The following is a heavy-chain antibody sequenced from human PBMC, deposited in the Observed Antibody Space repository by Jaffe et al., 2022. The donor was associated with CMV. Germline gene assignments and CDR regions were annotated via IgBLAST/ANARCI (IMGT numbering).Heavy chain of an antibody. D-gene: IGHD3-10*01. Sequence: EVQLVESGGGLVQPGGSLRLSCAASGFTFSSYSMNWVRQAPGKGLEWVSYISSSSSTIYYADSVKGRFTISRDNAKNSLYLQMNSLRDEDTAVYYCAREGSLGSGSYYNWASPGYYYYGMDVWGQGTTVTVSS. CDR2: ISSSSSTI. J-gene: IGHJ6*02. CDR3: AREGSLGSGSYYNWASPGYYYYGMDV. V-gene: IGHV3-48*02. CDR1: GFTFSSYS.